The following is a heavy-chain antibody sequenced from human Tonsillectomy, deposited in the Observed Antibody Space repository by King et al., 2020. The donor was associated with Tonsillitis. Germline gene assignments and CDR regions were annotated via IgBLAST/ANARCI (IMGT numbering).Heavy chain of an antibody. J-gene: IGHJ2*01. CDR3: AKAGIALSHWYFDL. D-gene: IGHD3-16*02. CDR2: IAYDASYE. Sequence: VQLVESGGGVVQPGTSLRLSCAASGFTFGNYGMHWVRQAPGKGLEWVALIAYDASYENYADSVKGRFTISRDNSKNTRYLEMNSLRVEDTAVYYCAKAGIALSHWYFDLWGRGTLVTVSS. CDR1: GFTFGNYG. V-gene: IGHV3-30*18.